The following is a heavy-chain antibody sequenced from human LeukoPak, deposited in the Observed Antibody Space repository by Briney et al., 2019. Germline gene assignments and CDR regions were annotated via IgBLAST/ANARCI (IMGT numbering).Heavy chain of an antibody. V-gene: IGHV1-2*02. CDR3: ARARLVGATNWFDP. J-gene: IGHJ5*02. CDR1: GYTLTGYY. CDR2: INPNSGGT. Sequence: GASVKVSCKASGYTLTGYYMHWVRQAPGQGLEWMGWINPNSGGTNYAQKFQGRVTMTRDTSISTGYMELSRLRSDDTAVYYCARARLVGATNWFDPWGQGTLVTVPS. D-gene: IGHD1-26*01.